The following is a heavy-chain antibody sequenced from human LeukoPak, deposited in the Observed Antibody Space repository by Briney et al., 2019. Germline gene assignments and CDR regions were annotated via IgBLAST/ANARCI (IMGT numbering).Heavy chain of an antibody. Sequence: GASVKVSCKASGYTFTGYYMHWVRQATGQGLEWMGWINPNSGGTNYAQKFQGWVTMTRDTSISTAYMELSRLRSDDTAVYYCARAGDYGDYETWFDPWGQGTLVTVSS. V-gene: IGHV1-2*04. D-gene: IGHD4-17*01. CDR2: INPNSGGT. CDR1: GYTFTGYY. J-gene: IGHJ5*02. CDR3: ARAGDYGDYETWFDP.